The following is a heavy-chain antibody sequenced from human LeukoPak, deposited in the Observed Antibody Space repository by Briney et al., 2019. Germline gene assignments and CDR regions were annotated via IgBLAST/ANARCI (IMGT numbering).Heavy chain of an antibody. CDR3: ARDFYRYCGY. CDR1: GFTFSSYS. V-gene: IGHV3-48*01. J-gene: IGHJ4*02. CDR2: ISSSSSTI. D-gene: IGHD3-3*01. Sequence: GGSLRLSCAASGFTFSSYSMNWVRQAPGKGLEWVSYISSSSSTIYYADSVKGRFTISRDNAKNSPYLQMNSLRAEDTAVYYCARDFYRYCGYWGQGTLVTVSS.